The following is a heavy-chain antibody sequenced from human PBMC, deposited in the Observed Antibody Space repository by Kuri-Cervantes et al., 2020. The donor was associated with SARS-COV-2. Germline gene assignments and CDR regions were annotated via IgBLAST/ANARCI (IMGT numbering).Heavy chain of an antibody. CDR2: IIPIFGTV. CDR1: GGTFSSYA. J-gene: IGHJ2*01. D-gene: IGHD3-22*01. V-gene: IGHV1-69*13. Sequence: SVKVSCKASGGTFSSYAISWVRQAPGQGLEWMGRIIPIFGTVNYAQKFQGRVTITADESTSTAYMELSSLRSEDTAVYYCVLIKGPYYYDSSGYYGDWYFDLWGRGTLVTVSS. CDR3: VLIKGPYYYDSSGYYGDWYFDL.